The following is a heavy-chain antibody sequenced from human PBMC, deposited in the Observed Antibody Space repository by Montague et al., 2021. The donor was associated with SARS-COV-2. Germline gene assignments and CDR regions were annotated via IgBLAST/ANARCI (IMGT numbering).Heavy chain of an antibody. J-gene: IGHJ3*01. CDR2: IYSDVST. D-gene: IGHD4-11*01. V-gene: IGHV3-66*01. CDR3: ARVVTYVFDV. Sequence: SLRLSCAASGFTVSSNYMSWVRQAPGKGLEWVSVIYSDVSTYYADSVRGRFTISRDNSKNTLYLQMNSLRAEDTAVYYCARVVTYVFDVWGQGTMVTVSS. CDR1: GFTVSSNY.